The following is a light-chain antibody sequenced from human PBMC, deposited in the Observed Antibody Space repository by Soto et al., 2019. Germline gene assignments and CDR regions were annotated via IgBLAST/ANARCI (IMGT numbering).Light chain of an antibody. V-gene: IGKV3-15*01. CDR1: QRVSSN. CDR2: GAS. Sequence: EIVMTQSPATLSVSPGERGPLSCRASQRVSSNLDWYQQKPGQAPRVLIYGASTRATGIPARFSGSGSGTEFTLTISSLQSEDFAVYYCQQYNNWPRTFGQGTKVDIK. J-gene: IGKJ1*01. CDR3: QQYNNWPRT.